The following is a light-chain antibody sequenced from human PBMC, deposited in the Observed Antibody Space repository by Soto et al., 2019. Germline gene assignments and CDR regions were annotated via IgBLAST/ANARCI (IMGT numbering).Light chain of an antibody. V-gene: IGKV1-39*01. CDR2: AAS. CDR1: QSISSY. CDR3: QQYYSYPIT. Sequence: DIQMTQSPSSLSASVVDRVTITFRASQSISSYLNWYQQKPGKAPKLLIYAASSLQSGVPSRFSGSGSGTDFTLTISSLQPEDFATYYCQQYYSYPITFGQGTRLEIK. J-gene: IGKJ5*01.